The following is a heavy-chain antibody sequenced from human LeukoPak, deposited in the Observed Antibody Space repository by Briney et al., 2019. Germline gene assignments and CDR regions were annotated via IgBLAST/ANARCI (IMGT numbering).Heavy chain of an antibody. D-gene: IGHD2-2*01. CDR3: ASDPLRSSFDS. J-gene: IGHJ4*02. CDR2: LHISGNR. V-gene: IGHV4-4*07. Sequence: SETLSLICAVSGGSIENNHWAWIRLPAGKGLEWIGHLHISGNRNYNPSLESRVTISVDTSKNQFSLKMTSLTAADTAVYFCASDPLRSSFDSWGQGILVTVSP. CDR1: GGSIENNH.